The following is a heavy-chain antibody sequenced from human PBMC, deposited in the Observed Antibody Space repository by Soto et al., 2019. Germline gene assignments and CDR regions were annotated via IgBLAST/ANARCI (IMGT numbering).Heavy chain of an antibody. D-gene: IGHD1-26*01. CDR1: GYTFTNYY. CDR3: AREKVGILYGMDV. J-gene: IGHJ6*02. V-gene: IGHV1-46*03. Sequence: GASVKVSCKASGYTFTNYYMHWVRQAPGQGLEWMGVINPSGGSTSYAQKFQGRVTMTRDTSTSTVYMELSSLRSEDTAVYYCAREKVGILYGMDVWGQGTTVNVSS. CDR2: INPSGGST.